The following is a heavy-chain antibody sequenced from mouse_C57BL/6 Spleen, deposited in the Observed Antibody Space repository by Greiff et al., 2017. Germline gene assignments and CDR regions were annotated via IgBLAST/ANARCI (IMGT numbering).Heavy chain of an antibody. CDR3: ARSAYYYGSSYVLLYFDY. D-gene: IGHD1-1*01. CDR2: INPNNGGT. Sequence: EVQLQQSGPELVKPGASVKIPCKASGYTFTDYNMDWVKQSHGKSLEWIGDINPNNGGTIYNQKFKGKATLTVDKSSSTAYMELRSLTSEDTAVYYCARSAYYYGSSYVLLYFDYWGQGTTLTVSS. J-gene: IGHJ2*01. V-gene: IGHV1-18*01. CDR1: GYTFTDYN.